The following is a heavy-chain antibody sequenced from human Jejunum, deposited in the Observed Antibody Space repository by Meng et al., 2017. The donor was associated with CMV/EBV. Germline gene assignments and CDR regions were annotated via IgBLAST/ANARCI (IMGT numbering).Heavy chain of an antibody. CDR3: ARHGDYLDV. V-gene: IGHV1-2*02. CDR1: GYTFTDNH. Sequence: VSCKASGYTFTDNHLHWVRQAPGQGLEWMGWLTPKTGGTFYAQKFQGRVTMTGDTSMSTAYMELRRLTADDTAVYYCARHGDYLDVWGQGTTVTVSS. J-gene: IGHJ6*02. CDR2: LTPKTGGT. D-gene: IGHD2-21*02.